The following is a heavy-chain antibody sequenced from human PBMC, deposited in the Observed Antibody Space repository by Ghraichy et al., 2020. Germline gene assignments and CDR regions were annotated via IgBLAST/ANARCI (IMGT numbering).Heavy chain of an antibody. CDR2: ISWNSGSI. J-gene: IGHJ5*02. CDR3: AKGAGFSVFGVVTGGWFDP. V-gene: IGHV3-9*01. CDR1: GFTFDDYA. Sequence: GGSLRLSCAASGFTFDDYAMHWVRQAPGKGLEWVSGISWNSGSIGYADSVKGRFTISRDNAKNSLYLQMNSLRAEDTALYYCAKGAGFSVFGVVTGGWFDPWGQGTLVTVSS. D-gene: IGHD3-3*01.